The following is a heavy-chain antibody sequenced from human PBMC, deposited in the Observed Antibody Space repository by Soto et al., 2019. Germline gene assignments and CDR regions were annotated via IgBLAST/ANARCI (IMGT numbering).Heavy chain of an antibody. J-gene: IGHJ5*02. CDR3: AKWGGGTTKRGNWFDP. CDR1: GFTFSSYA. V-gene: IGHV3-23*01. D-gene: IGHD2-15*01. Sequence: EVQLLESGGGLVQPGGSLRLSCAASGFTFSSYAMSWVRQAPGKGLEWVSAISGSGGSTYYADSVKGRFTISRDNSKNTLYLQMNSLRAEDTAVYYCAKWGGGTTKRGNWFDPWGQGTLGTDSS. CDR2: ISGSGGST.